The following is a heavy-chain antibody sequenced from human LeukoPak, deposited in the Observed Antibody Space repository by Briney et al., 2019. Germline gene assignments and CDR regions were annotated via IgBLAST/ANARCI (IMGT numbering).Heavy chain of an antibody. D-gene: IGHD2-15*01. J-gene: IGHJ4*02. CDR3: ARGRLGYCSGGSCSDFDY. V-gene: IGHV1-18*01. Sequence: GASVKVSCKASGYTFTSYGISWVRQAPGQGLEWMGWISAYNGNTNYAQKLQGRVTMTTDTSTSTAYMKLRSLRSDDTAVYYCARGRLGYCSGGSCSDFDYWGQGTLVSVSS. CDR1: GYTFTSYG. CDR2: ISAYNGNT.